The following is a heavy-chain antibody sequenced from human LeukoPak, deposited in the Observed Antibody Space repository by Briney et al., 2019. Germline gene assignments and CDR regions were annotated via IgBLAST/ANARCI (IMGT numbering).Heavy chain of an antibody. CDR2: INPNSGGT. D-gene: IGHD5-24*01. CDR1: GYTFTGYY. J-gene: IGHJ3*02. CDR3: ASIPEMATISGDDAFDI. V-gene: IGHV1-2*02. Sequence: ASVKVSCKASGYTFTGYYMHWVRQAPGQGLEWMGWINPNSGGTNYAQKFQGRVTMTRDTSISTAYMELSRLRSDDTAVYYCASIPEMATISGDDAFDIWGQGTMVTVSS.